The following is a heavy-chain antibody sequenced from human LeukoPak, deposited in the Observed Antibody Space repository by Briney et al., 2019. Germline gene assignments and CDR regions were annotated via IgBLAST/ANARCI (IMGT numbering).Heavy chain of an antibody. V-gene: IGHV4-38-2*02. Sequence: PSETLSLTCTVSGYSISSGYYWGWIRQPPGKGLEWIGSIYHSGSTYYNPSLKSRVTISVDTSKNQFSLKLNSVTAADTAVYYCARWGSNMIGNYWGQGTLVTVSS. CDR3: ARWGSNMIGNY. CDR2: IYHSGST. J-gene: IGHJ4*02. CDR1: GYSISSGYY. D-gene: IGHD3-16*01.